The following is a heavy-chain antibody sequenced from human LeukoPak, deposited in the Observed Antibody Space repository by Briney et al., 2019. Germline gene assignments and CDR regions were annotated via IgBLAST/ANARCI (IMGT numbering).Heavy chain of an antibody. D-gene: IGHD6-19*01. CDR2: ISDSDNTI. J-gene: IGHJ3*02. Sequence: GGSLRLSCGASGFTFSSYEMNWVRQAPGKGLEWVSYISDSDNTIYYADSVKGRFTISRDNAKSSLYLQMNSLRAEDTALYYCARDRGTRGWYYDAFDIWGQGTMVTVSS. CDR1: GFTFSSYE. V-gene: IGHV3-48*03. CDR3: ARDRGTRGWYYDAFDI.